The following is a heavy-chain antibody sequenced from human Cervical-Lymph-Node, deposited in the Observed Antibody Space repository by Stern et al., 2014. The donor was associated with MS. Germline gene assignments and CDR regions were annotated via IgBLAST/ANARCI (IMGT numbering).Heavy chain of an antibody. CDR1: GCTFNNYV. CDR3: ANRDMGYTYGRHDY. Sequence: QVQLVQSGAEVKKPGSSVKVSCKASGCTFNNYVISWVRQAPGQGLEWMGGIVPMSGTTDYARKFQGRVTITAAKSTSTVNMALSSLNREDTGIYYCANRDMGYTYGRHDYWGQGTLVTIS. J-gene: IGHJ4*02. V-gene: IGHV1-69*06. D-gene: IGHD5-12*01. CDR2: IVPMSGTT.